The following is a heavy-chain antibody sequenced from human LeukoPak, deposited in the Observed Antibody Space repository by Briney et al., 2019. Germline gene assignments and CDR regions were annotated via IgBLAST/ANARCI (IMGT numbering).Heavy chain of an antibody. Sequence: HGESLKISCKSSGYSFTSYWIAWVRQMPGKGLEWMGILYPGDSDTRYSPSFQGQVSISADKSISTAYLQWSSLRASDTALYYCARGKSSSGWFDLWGQGTRVIISS. J-gene: IGHJ5*02. CDR3: ARGKSSSGWFDL. V-gene: IGHV5-51*01. D-gene: IGHD6-13*01. CDR2: LYPGDSDT. CDR1: GYSFTSYW.